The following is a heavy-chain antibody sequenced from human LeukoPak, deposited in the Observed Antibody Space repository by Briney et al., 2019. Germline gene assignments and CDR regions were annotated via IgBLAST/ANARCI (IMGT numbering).Heavy chain of an antibody. V-gene: IGHV3-7*01. Sequence: GGSLRLSCAASGFTFSSYWLMWVGQAPGKGLQWVATIKEDGRQTYYVDSVMGRFTISIDSAKNSLYLQMNSLRVEETAVYYCYGTRGYWGQGALVTVSS. CDR2: IKEDGRQT. CDR3: YGTRGY. CDR1: GFTFSSYW. D-gene: IGHD3-22*01. J-gene: IGHJ4*02.